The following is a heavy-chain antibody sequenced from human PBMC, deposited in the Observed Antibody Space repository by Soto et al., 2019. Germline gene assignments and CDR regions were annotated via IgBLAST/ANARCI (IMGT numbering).Heavy chain of an antibody. V-gene: IGHV4-34*01. CDR1: RGSFSGFY. CDR2: INHSGST. J-gene: IGHJ6*02. CDR3: ERGRGYVYGNNFYGMDV. D-gene: IGHD5-18*01. Sequence: QVQLQQRGAGLLKPSETLALTCGVYRGSFSGFYWTWIRQTPGKGLEWLGEINHSGSTNYNPSFKKRVTISVDRSKNYFALKMTSVTAADAAVYYCERGRGYVYGNNFYGMDVWGQGTTVTVSS.